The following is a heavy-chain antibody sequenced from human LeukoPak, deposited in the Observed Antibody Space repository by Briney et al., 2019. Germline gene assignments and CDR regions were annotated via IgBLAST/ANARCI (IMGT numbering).Heavy chain of an antibody. CDR3: AREHFRSTFDP. J-gene: IGHJ5*02. CDR2: IYYSGST. CDR1: GGSISSYY. V-gene: IGHV4-59*01. Sequence: SETLSLTCTVSGGSISSYYWSWIRQPPGKGLEWIGYIYYSGSTNYNPSLKSRVTISVDTSKNQFSLKLSSVTAADTAVYYCAREHFRSTFDPWGQGTLVTVSS.